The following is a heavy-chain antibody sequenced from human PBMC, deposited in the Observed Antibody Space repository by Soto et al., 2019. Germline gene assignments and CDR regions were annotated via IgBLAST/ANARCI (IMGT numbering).Heavy chain of an antibody. CDR2: INPTISTI. Sequence: QVQLVESGGGLVRPGGSPRLSCAASGFTFSDYYMSWIRQAPGKGLEWVSFINPTISTIYYADSVKGRFTISRDNAKNSLYLQMNSLRAEDTAVYYCVREAITAMVFDYWGQGALVTVSS. V-gene: IGHV3-11*01. D-gene: IGHD5-18*01. CDR3: VREAITAMVFDY. CDR1: GFTFSDYY. J-gene: IGHJ4*02.